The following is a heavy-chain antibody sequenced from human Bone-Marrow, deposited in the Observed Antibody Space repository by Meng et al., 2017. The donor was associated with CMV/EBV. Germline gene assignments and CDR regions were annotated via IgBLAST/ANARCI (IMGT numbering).Heavy chain of an antibody. CDR1: GFTFTRHD. CDR3: ARGGLRFPFPYYYGLDV. J-gene: IGHJ6*02. CDR2: IRYDGSNK. V-gene: IGHV3-30*02. Sequence: GESLKISCAVSGFTFTRHDMHWVRQAPGKGLEWVSFIRYDGSNKYYADSVKGRFTISRDNSKNTLYLQMNSLRAEDTAVYYCARGGLRFPFPYYYGLDVWGQGATVTVS. D-gene: IGHD5-12*01.